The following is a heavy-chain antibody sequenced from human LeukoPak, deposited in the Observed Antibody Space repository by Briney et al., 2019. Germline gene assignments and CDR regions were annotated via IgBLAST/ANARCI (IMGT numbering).Heavy chain of an antibody. V-gene: IGHV3-48*03. Sequence: GGSLRLTCAASGFTFSSYEMNWVRQAPGKGLEWVSYISSSGSTIYYADSVKGRFTISRDNAKNSLYLQMNSLRAEDTAVYYCAELGITMIGGVWGKGTTVTISS. J-gene: IGHJ6*04. CDR1: GFTFSSYE. CDR3: AELGITMIGGV. CDR2: ISSSGSTI. D-gene: IGHD3-10*02.